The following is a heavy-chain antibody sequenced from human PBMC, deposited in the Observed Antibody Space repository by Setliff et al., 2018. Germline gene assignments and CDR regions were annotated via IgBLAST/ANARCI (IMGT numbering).Heavy chain of an antibody. Sequence: GGSLRLSCAASGFTFDDYAMHWVRQAPGKGLEWVSGISWNSGIVAYADSVKGRFTISRDNSKNTLYLQMNSLRAEDTALYYCARQATDYWGQGTLVTVS. V-gene: IGHV3-9*01. J-gene: IGHJ4*02. CDR1: GFTFDDYA. CDR3: ARQATDY. CDR2: ISWNSGIV.